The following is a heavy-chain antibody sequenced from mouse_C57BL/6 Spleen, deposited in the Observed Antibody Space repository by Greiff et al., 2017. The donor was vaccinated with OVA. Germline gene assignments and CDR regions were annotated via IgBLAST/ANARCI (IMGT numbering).Heavy chain of an antibody. CDR1: GYAFSSSW. CDR2: IYPGDGDT. CDR3: ARSGDYGSYYFDY. D-gene: IGHD1-1*01. Sequence: QVQLQQSGPELVKPGASVKISCKASGYAFSSSWMNWVKQRPGKGLEWIGRIYPGDGDTNYNGKFKGKATLTADKSSSTAYMQLSSLTSEDSAVYFCARSGDYGSYYFDYWGQGTTLTVSS. V-gene: IGHV1-82*01. J-gene: IGHJ2*01.